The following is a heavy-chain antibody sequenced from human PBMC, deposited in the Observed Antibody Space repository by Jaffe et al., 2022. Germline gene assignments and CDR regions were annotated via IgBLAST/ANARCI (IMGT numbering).Heavy chain of an antibody. CDR2: IKQDGSEK. CDR1: GFTFSSYW. J-gene: IGHJ5*02. V-gene: IGHV3-7*01. D-gene: IGHD2-2*01. Sequence: EVQLVESGGGLVQPGGSLRLSCAASGFTFSSYWMSWVRQAPGKGLEWVANIKQDGSEKYYVDSVKGRFTISRDNAKNSLYLQMNSLRAEDTAVYYCARERVGPIVVVPADPRGWFDPWGQGTLVTVSS. CDR3: ARERVGPIVVVPADPRGWFDP.